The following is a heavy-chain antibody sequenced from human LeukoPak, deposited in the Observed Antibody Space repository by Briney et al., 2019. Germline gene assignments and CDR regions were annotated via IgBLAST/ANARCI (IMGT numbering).Heavy chain of an antibody. V-gene: IGHV3-13*01. CDR3: ARDPGIAVAGTNVDY. J-gene: IGHJ4*02. Sequence: GGSLRLSCAASGFTFSDYDMHWVRQATGKGLEWVSAIGTAGDTYYTGSVKGRFTISRDNAKNSLYLQMNSLRAEDTAVYYCARDPGIAVAGTNVDYWGQGTLVTVSS. D-gene: IGHD6-19*01. CDR2: IGTAGDT. CDR1: GFTFSDYD.